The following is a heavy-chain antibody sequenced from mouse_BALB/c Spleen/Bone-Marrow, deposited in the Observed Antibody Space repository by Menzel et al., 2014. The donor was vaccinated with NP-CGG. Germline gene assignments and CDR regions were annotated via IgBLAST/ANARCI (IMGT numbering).Heavy chain of an antibody. J-gene: IGHJ4*01. CDR1: GFDLSRYW. Sequence: EVQLQQSGGGLVQPGGSLKLSCAASGFDLSRYWMSWVRRAPGKGLEWIGEINPDSSTINYTPSLKDKFIISRDNAKNTLYLQMSKVRSEDTALYYCARDGNYVFYAMDYWGQGTSVTVSS. V-gene: IGHV4-1*02. CDR2: INPDSSTI. D-gene: IGHD2-1*01. CDR3: ARDGNYVFYAMDY.